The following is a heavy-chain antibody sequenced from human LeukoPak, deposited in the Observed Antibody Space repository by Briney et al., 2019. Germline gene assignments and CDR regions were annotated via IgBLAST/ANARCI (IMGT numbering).Heavy chain of an antibody. Sequence: GGSLRLSCVASVFTFSSNVMSWVPQAPGKGLDWVSDISVVGEYTYNPDSVKGRLTVSRGHSKNTLYLQMNSLRAEDTAVYYCARERYCSGGSCYPDSFYIWGQGTMVTVAS. CDR1: VFTFSSNV. CDR3: ARERYCSGGSCYPDSFYI. D-gene: IGHD2-15*01. CDR2: ISVVGEYT. V-gene: IGHV3-23*01. J-gene: IGHJ3*02.